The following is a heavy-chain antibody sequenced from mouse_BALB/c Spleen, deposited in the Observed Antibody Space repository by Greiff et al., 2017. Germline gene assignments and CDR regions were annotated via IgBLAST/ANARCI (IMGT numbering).Heavy chain of an antibody. CDR3: AGGRDDYDDRWYFDV. V-gene: IGHV5-6-5*01. CDR2: ISSGGST. J-gene: IGHJ1*01. CDR1: GFTFSSYA. D-gene: IGHD2-4*01. Sequence: EVKLVESGGGLVKPGGSLKLSCAASGFTFSSYAMSWVRQTPEKRLEWVASISSGGSTYYPDSVKGRFTISRDNARNILYLQKSSLRSEETAMYYCAGGRDDYDDRWYFDVWGAGTTVTVSS.